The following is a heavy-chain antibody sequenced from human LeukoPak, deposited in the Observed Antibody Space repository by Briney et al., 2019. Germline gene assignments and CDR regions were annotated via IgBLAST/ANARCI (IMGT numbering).Heavy chain of an antibody. CDR2: MNLNSGNT. CDR3: ARVTSGYCTAGTCYIPADFNY. CDR1: GCSFTNYD. Sequence: ASVKVSGKASGCSFTNYDINWVRQATGQGLEWMGWMNLNSGNTGYAQNFQGRVSMTRDTSISTAYMELSSLRSEDTAVYYCARVTSGYCTAGTCYIPADFNYWGQGTLVTVSS. J-gene: IGHJ4*02. V-gene: IGHV1-8*01. D-gene: IGHD2-15*01.